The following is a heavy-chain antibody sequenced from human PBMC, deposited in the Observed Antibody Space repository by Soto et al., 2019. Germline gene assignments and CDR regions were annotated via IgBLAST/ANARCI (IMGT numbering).Heavy chain of an antibody. Sequence: SETLSLTCTVSGGSISSGDYYWSWIRQPSGKGLEWIGSIYYSGSTYYNPSLKSRVTISVDTSKNQFSLKLSSVTAADTAVYYCARLEWSGLAWVPVLARHWFDSWGQGTLVTVSS. J-gene: IGHJ5*01. CDR3: ARLEWSGLAWVPVLARHWFDS. CDR1: GGSISSGDYY. V-gene: IGHV4-39*01. D-gene: IGHD3-3*01. CDR2: IYYSGST.